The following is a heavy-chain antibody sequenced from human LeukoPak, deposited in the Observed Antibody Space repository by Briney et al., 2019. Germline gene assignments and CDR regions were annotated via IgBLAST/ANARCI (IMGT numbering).Heavy chain of an antibody. J-gene: IGHJ4*02. CDR1: GFTFSSCW. CDR2: IKQDGSEK. V-gene: IGHV3-7*01. D-gene: IGHD2-8*02. Sequence: GGSLRLSCAASGFTFSSCWMSWVRQAPGKGLEWVANIKQDGSEKYYVDSVKGRFTISRDNARNSLYLQMNSLTAEDTAVYYCARLFGGVTTFDYWGQGALVTVSS. CDR3: ARLFGGVTTFDY.